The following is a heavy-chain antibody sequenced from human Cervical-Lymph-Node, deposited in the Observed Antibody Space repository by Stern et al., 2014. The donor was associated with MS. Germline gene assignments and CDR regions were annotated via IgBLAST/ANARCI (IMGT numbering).Heavy chain of an antibody. CDR2: LDWDDEK. V-gene: IGHV2-70*11. Sequence: ESGPALVKPTQTLTLTCTFSGFSLNSPGMCVSWIRQPPGKALEWLARLDWDDEKYYSTSLKTRLAVSKDTSKNQVVLRMTNMDPADTATYYCARLEVPTSPGFHYYYYAMDVWGQGTTVTVSS. CDR3: ARLEVPTSPGFHYYYYAMDV. D-gene: IGHD2-2*01. CDR1: GFSLNSPGMC. J-gene: IGHJ6*02.